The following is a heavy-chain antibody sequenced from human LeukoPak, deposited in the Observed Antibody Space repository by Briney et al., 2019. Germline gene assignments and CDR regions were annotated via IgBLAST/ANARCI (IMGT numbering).Heavy chain of an antibody. V-gene: IGHV4-61*02. J-gene: IGHJ4*02. D-gene: IGHD3-10*01. CDR3: ASSHYYGSGSYYTFDY. CDR2: IYTSGST. Sequence: ASETLSLTCTVSGGSISSGSYYWSWIRQPAGKGLEWIGRIYTSGSTNYNPSLKSRVTISVDTSKNQYFLKLSSVTAADTAVYYCASSHYYGSGSYYTFDYWGQGTLVTVSS. CDR1: GGSISSGSYY.